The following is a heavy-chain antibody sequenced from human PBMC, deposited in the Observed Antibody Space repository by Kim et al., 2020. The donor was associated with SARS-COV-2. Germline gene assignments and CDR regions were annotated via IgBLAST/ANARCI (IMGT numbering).Heavy chain of an antibody. V-gene: IGHV3-48*02. D-gene: IGHD6-6*01. J-gene: IGHJ4*02. CDR1: GFTFSTYS. CDR2: ISGGSGTI. CDR3: ARDRAAARQVFDY. Sequence: GGSLRLSCAASGFTFSTYSMSWVRQAPGKGLEWVSYISGGSGTIYYADSVKGRFSISRDNAKNSLYLQLNSLRDEDTAVYYCARDRAAARQVFDYWGQRTLVTVS.